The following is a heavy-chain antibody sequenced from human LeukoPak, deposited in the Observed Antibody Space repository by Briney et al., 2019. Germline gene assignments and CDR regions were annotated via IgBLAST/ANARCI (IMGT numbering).Heavy chain of an antibody. Sequence: PGRSLRLSCAASGFTFDDYAMHWVRQAPGKGLEWVSGISWNSGSIGYADSVKGRFTISRDDAKNSLYLQMNSLRAEDTALYYCARDYVTWGQGTLVTVSS. D-gene: IGHD3-16*01. V-gene: IGHV3-9*01. J-gene: IGHJ5*02. CDR1: GFTFDDYA. CDR3: ARDYVT. CDR2: ISWNSGSI.